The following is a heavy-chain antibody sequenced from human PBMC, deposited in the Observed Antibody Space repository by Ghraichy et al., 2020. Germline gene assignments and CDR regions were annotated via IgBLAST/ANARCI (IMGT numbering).Heavy chain of an antibody. Sequence: SETLSLTCTVSGGSISSGGYYWSWIRQHPGKGLEWIGYIYYSGSTYYNPSLKSRVTISVDTSKNQFSLKLSSVTAADTAVYYCARGTVGPGIAAASFDYWGQGTLVTVSS. CDR1: GGSISSGGYY. V-gene: IGHV4-31*03. CDR3: ARGTVGPGIAAASFDY. CDR2: IYYSGST. J-gene: IGHJ4*02. D-gene: IGHD6-13*01.